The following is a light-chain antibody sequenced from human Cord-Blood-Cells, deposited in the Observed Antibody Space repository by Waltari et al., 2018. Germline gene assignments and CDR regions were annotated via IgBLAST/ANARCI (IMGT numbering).Light chain of an antibody. Sequence: DIQKTQSPSTLSASVGDRVTITCRASQSISSWLAWYQQKPGKAPKLLIYKASSLESGVPSRFSGSGSGTEFTLTISSLQPDDFATYYCQQYNSYSPVTFGQGTKLEIK. CDR2: KAS. CDR3: QQYNSYSPVT. J-gene: IGKJ2*01. CDR1: QSISSW. V-gene: IGKV1-5*03.